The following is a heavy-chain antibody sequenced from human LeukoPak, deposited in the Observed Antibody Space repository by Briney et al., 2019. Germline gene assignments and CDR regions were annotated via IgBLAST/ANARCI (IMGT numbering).Heavy chain of an antibody. CDR3: ARSVVVVAATDY. J-gene: IGHJ4*02. V-gene: IGHV3-72*01. CDR2: SRNTASIYTT. D-gene: IGHD2-15*01. Sequence: GGSLRLSCAASGFTFSDHDMDWVRQAPGKGLQWVGRSRNTASIYTTKYAASVKGRFTISRDNAKNSLYLQMNSLRAEDTAVYYCARSVVVVAATDYWGQGTLVTVSS. CDR1: GFTFSDHD.